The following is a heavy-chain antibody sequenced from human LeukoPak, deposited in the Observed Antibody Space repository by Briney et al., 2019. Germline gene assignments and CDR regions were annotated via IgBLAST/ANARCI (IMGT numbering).Heavy chain of an antibody. Sequence: AGGSLRLSCAASGFTFMNYAMSWVRQAPGKGLEWVSAISGGGDSAYYADSVKGRFTISRDNSRNTLHLQMSSLRDEDTAVYYCAKDHDYNKSEIRWGQGTLVTVSS. CDR3: AKDHDYNKSEIR. D-gene: IGHD4-4*01. J-gene: IGHJ4*02. V-gene: IGHV3-23*01. CDR2: ISGGGDSA. CDR1: GFTFMNYA.